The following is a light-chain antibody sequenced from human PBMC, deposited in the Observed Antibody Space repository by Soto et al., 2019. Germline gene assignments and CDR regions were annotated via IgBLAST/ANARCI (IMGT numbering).Light chain of an antibody. J-gene: IGLJ1*01. V-gene: IGLV2-14*03. Sequence: QSALTQPASVSGSPGQSITVSCTGSTSDIGGHESVAWYRQHPGKAPKLIIYDVSKRPLGVSDRFSGSKSGNTASLTISGLQAADEAEYHCSSYSSGSTRYVFGSGTKLTVL. CDR2: DVS. CDR3: SSYSSGSTRYV. CDR1: TSDIGGHES.